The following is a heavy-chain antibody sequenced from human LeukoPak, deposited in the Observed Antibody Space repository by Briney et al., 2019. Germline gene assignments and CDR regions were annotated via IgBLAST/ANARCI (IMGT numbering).Heavy chain of an antibody. Sequence: GGSLRLSCAASGFTFSTSAMSWVRQAPGKGLEWVSSISSSSSYIYYADSVEGRFTISRDNAKNSLYLQMNSLRAEDTAVYYCARDAAALDYWGQGTLVTVSS. V-gene: IGHV3-21*01. CDR1: GFTFSTSA. CDR3: ARDAAALDY. CDR2: ISSSSSYI. D-gene: IGHD2-2*01. J-gene: IGHJ4*02.